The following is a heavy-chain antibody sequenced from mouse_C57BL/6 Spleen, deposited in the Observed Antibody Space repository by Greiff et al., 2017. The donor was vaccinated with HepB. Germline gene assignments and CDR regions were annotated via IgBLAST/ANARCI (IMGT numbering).Heavy chain of an antibody. CDR2: IYPGSGST. CDR1: GYTFTSYW. J-gene: IGHJ3*01. D-gene: IGHD1-1*01. Sequence: QVQLQQPGAELVKPGASVKMSCKASGYTFTSYWITWVKQRPGQGLEWIGDIYPGSGSTNYNEKLKSKATLTVDTSSSTAYMQLSSLTSDDSAVYYCARYYYCSSYAWFAYWGQGTLVTVSA. V-gene: IGHV1-55*01. CDR3: ARYYYCSSYAWFAY.